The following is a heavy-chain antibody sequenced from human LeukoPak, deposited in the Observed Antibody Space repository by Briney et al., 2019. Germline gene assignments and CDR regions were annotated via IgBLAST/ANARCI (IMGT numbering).Heavy chain of an antibody. V-gene: IGHV3-23*01. CDR1: GFTFSSYA. CDR3: AKTPGYCSSTSCFYYFDY. D-gene: IGHD2-2*01. CDR2: ISGSGGST. J-gene: IGHJ4*02. Sequence: GGSLRLSCAAPGFTFSSYAMSWVRLAPGKGLEWVSGISGSGGSTYYADSVKGRFSISRDNSKNTLYLQMSSLRAEDTAVYYCAKTPGYCSSTSCFYYFDYWGQGTLVTVSS.